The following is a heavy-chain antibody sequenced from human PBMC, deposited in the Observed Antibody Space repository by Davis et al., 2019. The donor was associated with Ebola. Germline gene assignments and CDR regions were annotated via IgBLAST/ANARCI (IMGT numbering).Heavy chain of an antibody. V-gene: IGHV1-18*01. J-gene: IGHJ6*02. D-gene: IGHD2-2*01. CDR2: ISAYNGNT. CDR1: GYTFTSYG. CDR3: ARVPGYCSSTSCYRGGMDV. Sequence: AASVKVSCKASGYTFTSYGISWVRQAPGQGLEWMGWISAYNGNTNYAQKLQGRVTMTTDTSTSTAYMGLRSLRSDDTAVYYCARVPGYCSSTSCYRGGMDVWGQGTTVTVSS.